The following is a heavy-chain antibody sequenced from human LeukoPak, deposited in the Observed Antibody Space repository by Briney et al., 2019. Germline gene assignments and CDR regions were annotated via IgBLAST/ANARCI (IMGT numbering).Heavy chain of an antibody. CDR2: ISSSSSYI. D-gene: IGHD4-17*01. J-gene: IGHJ2*01. Sequence: GGSLRLSCAAPGFTFSSYSMNWVRQAPGKGLEWVSSISSSSSYIYYADSVKGRFTISRDNAKNSLYLQMNSLRAEDTAVYYCARGAVTTYWYFDLWGRGTLVTVSS. CDR3: ARGAVTTYWYFDL. V-gene: IGHV3-21*01. CDR1: GFTFSSYS.